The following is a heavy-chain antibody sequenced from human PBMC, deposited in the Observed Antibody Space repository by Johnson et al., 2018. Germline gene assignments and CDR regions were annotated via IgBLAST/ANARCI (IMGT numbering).Heavy chain of an antibody. D-gene: IGHD5-24*01. CDR2: IKEDGSKK. V-gene: IGHV3-7*01. Sequence: VQLVESGGGLVQPGGSLSLSCVASGFTFSDYWMTWVRQAPGKGLEWVANIKEDGSKKNYVGSVKGRITISRDDAKNALLLQLSSLRADDTAFYYCERGPAGRDGYNWEAFDMWGQGTMVIVSS. CDR1: GFTFSDYW. CDR3: ERGPAGRDGYNWEAFDM. J-gene: IGHJ3*02.